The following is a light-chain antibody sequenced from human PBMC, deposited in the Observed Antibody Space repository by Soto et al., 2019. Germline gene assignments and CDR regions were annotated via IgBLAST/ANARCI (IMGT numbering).Light chain of an antibody. J-gene: IGKJ1*01. V-gene: IGKV3-20*01. Sequence: EIVLTQSPGTLSLSPGEKATLSCRASQSVSTSSLAWYQQKPGQAPRLLVYDTSNRATGIPETFSGSGSGTDFTLTISRLEPEDFAGYYCQQYDSSFRTFGQGTKVEVK. CDR1: QSVSTSS. CDR2: DTS. CDR3: QQYDSSFRT.